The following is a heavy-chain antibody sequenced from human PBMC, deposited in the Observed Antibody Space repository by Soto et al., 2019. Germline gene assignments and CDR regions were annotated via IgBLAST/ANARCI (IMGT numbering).Heavy chain of an antibody. V-gene: IGHV4-34*01. Sequence: SETLSLTCAVYGGSFSGYYWSWIRQPPGKGLEWIGEINHSGSTNYNPPLKSRVTISVDTSKNQFSLKLSSVTAADTAVYYCARGPFGYYDSSGYSRAFYYYYGMDVWGQGTTVTVSS. CDR3: ARGPFGYYDSSGYSRAFYYYYGMDV. D-gene: IGHD3-22*01. CDR1: GGSFSGYY. CDR2: INHSGST. J-gene: IGHJ6*02.